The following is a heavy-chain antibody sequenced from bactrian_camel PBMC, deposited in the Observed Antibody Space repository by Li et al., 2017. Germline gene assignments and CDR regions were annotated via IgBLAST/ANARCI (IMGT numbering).Heavy chain of an antibody. CDR3: AADRFGCLRGRTALDSTSAFGY. CDR2: IDSDGST. J-gene: IGHJ6*01. Sequence: HVQLVESGGGSMQAGGSLRLSCAASGYTNSSYCMGWFRQAPGKEREGVAAIDSDGSTSYADSVNGRFTISQGNAKNAVYLQMNDLKPEDTAMYYCAADRFGCLRGRTALDSTSAFGYWGQGTQVTVS. V-gene: IGHV3S53*01. D-gene: IGHD2*01. CDR1: GYTNSSYC.